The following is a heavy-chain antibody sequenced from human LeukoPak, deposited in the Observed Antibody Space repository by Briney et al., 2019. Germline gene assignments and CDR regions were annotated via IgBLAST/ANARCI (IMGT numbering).Heavy chain of an antibody. CDR2: ISSSGST. Sequence: ASETQSLTCNVSGGSITSYYWSWVRQPAGKGLEWIGRISSSGSTNYNPSLKSRVALSIDTSKNQFSLKLTSVSAADTAVYYCAREYDPSTRYFDYWGQGTLVTVSS. D-gene: IGHD3-3*01. J-gene: IGHJ4*02. CDR3: AREYDPSTRYFDY. V-gene: IGHV4-4*07. CDR1: GGSITSYY.